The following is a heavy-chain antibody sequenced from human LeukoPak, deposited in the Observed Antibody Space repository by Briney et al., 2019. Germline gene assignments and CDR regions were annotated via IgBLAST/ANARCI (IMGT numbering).Heavy chain of an antibody. V-gene: IGHV1-69*05. CDR2: SIPMFGST. Sequence: ASVKVSCKASGATFSNYAISWVRQAPGQGLEWLGGSIPMFGSTKYAQKFQGRVTITTDESTTTAYMELLSLRYEDTAVYYCVRRQALRGRHRAFDPWGQGTLVTVTT. J-gene: IGHJ5*02. CDR1: GATFSNYA. CDR3: VRRQALRGRHRAFDP. D-gene: IGHD6-25*01.